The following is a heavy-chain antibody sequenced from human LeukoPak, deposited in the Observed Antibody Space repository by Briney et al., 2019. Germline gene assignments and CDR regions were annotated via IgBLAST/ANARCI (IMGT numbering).Heavy chain of an antibody. CDR3: ARGGWFGELSDYYYMDV. J-gene: IGHJ6*03. CDR2: IHTSGST. CDR1: GGSISSYY. D-gene: IGHD3-10*01. V-gene: IGHV4-4*07. Sequence: SETLSLTCTVSGGSISSYYWSWIRQPAGKGLEWIGRIHTSGSTNYNPSLKSRVTMSVDTSKNQFSLKLSSVTAADTAVYYCARGGWFGELSDYYYMDVWGKGTTVTISS.